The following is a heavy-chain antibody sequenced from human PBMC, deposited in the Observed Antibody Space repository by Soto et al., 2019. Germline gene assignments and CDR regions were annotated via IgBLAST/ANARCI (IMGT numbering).Heavy chain of an antibody. CDR1: GFTFDDNA. CDR3: ARVGNIALPY. Sequence: LSCAVSGFTFDDNAMHWVRQAPEKGLEWVSGINWKSDIGYADSVKGRFTISRDTAKNTIYLQMNSLRVDDTAVYYCARVGNIALPYWGQGTLVTVSS. D-gene: IGHD7-27*01. V-gene: IGHV3-9*01. J-gene: IGHJ1*01. CDR2: INWKSDI.